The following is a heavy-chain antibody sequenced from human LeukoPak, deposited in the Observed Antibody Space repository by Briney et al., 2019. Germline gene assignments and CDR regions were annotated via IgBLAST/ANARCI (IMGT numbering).Heavy chain of an antibody. D-gene: IGHD2-15*01. CDR1: GYTITDYY. CDR3: AKAGAVVVVAAKYFDY. Sequence: ASVKVSCKASGYTITDYYIHCVRQAPGQGLEWMGWINPNSGGTILAQKFQGRVTMTRDPSINTAYMELSSLRSDDTAVYYCAKAGAVVVVAAKYFDYWGQGTLVTVSS. CDR2: INPNSGGT. J-gene: IGHJ4*02. V-gene: IGHV1-2*02.